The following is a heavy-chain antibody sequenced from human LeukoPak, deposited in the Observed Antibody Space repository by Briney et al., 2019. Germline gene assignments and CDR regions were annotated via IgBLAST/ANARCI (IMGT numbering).Heavy chain of an antibody. CDR3: AKDVSGHYNYYMDV. D-gene: IGHD2-8*02. CDR1: GFTFGSYG. V-gene: IGHV3-30*02. J-gene: IGHJ6*03. Sequence: GGSLRLSCTGSGFTFGSYGVHWVRQAPGKGLEWVAFIRDNGNDKYYADSVKGRFTISRDNSRNTLYLQMNSLRTEDTAVYYCAKDVSGHYNYYMDVWGKGTTVTISS. CDR2: IRDNGNDK.